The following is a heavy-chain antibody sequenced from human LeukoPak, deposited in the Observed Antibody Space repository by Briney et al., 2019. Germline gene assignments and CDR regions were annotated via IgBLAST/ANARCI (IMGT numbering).Heavy chain of an antibody. CDR1: GFTFSSYA. J-gene: IGHJ4*02. D-gene: IGHD4-17*01. CDR2: ISGNGGST. V-gene: IGHV3-64*01. CDR3: ARRGSSYGDSMDC. Sequence: SGGSLRLSCAASGFTFSSYAMHWVRQAPGKGLEYVSAISGNGGSTYYANSVEGRFTISRDNSKNTLYLQMGSLRAEDMAVYYCARRGSSYGDSMDCWGQGTLVTVSS.